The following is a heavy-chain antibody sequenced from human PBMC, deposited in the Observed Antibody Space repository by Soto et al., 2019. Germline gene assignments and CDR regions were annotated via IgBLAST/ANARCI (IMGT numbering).Heavy chain of an antibody. CDR1: GYTFTSYD. J-gene: IGHJ4*02. V-gene: IGHV1-8*02. CDR3: ARGARREGSGSYGGDY. CDR2: MNPNSGNT. Sequence: ASVKVSCKASGYTFTSYDINWVRQATGQGLEWMGWMNPNSGNTGYAQKFQGRVTMTRNTSISTAYMELSSLRSEDTAVYYGARGARREGSGSYGGDYWGQGTLVTVSS. D-gene: IGHD3-10*01.